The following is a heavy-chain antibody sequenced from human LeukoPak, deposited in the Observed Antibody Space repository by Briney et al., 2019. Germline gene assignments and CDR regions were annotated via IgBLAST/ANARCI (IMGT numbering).Heavy chain of an antibody. J-gene: IGHJ4*02. CDR2: ISGSGGST. CDR3: ARVIAGSGSFRFDY. D-gene: IGHD1-26*01. V-gene: IGHV3-23*01. Sequence: TGGSLRLSCAASGFTFSSYAMSWVRQAPGKGLEWVSAISGSGGSTYYADSVKGRFTISRDNSKNTLYLQMNSLRAEDTAVYYCARVIAGSGSFRFDYWGQGTLVTVSS. CDR1: GFTFSSYA.